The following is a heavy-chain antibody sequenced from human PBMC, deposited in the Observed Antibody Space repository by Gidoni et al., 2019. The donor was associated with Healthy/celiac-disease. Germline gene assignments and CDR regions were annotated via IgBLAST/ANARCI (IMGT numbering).Heavy chain of an antibody. Sequence: QVQLVQSGAEVKKPGSSVKVSCKASGGTFSSYAISWVRQAPGQGLEWMGRIIPILGIANYAQKFQGRVTITADKSTSTAYMELSSLRSEDTAVYYCSGAIYDYGASRAFDIWGQGTMVTVSS. V-gene: IGHV1-69*04. CDR2: IIPILGIA. CDR3: SGAIYDYGASRAFDI. D-gene: IGHD4-17*01. CDR1: GGTFSSYA. J-gene: IGHJ3*02.